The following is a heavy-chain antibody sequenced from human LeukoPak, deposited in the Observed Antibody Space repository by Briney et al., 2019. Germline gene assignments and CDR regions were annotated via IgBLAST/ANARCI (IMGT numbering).Heavy chain of an antibody. CDR3: ARDVSGYFDY. CDR2: ISYDGNNK. CDR1: GFTFSSYA. J-gene: IGHJ4*02. V-gene: IGHV3-30-3*01. Sequence: PGGSLRLSCAASGFTFSSYAMHWVRQAPGKGLEWVALISYDGNNKFYADSVKGRFTISRDNSKNTLYLQVNSLRAEDTAVYYCARDVSGYFDYWGQGTLVTVSS.